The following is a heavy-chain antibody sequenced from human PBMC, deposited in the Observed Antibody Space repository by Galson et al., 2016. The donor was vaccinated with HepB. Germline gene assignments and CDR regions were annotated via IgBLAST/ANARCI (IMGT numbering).Heavy chain of an antibody. D-gene: IGHD1-1*01. V-gene: IGHV3-7*05. J-gene: IGHJ4*02. CDR2: IKQDGSEK. CDR1: GFTFNSYW. CDR3: ACPTGGNWTDY. Sequence: SLRLSCAAPGFTFNSYWMAWVRQAPGKGLEWVANIKQDGSEKYYVDSVKGRFTISRDNAKNSLYLQMHSLRVEDTAVYYCACPTGGNWTDYWGQGTLVTVSS.